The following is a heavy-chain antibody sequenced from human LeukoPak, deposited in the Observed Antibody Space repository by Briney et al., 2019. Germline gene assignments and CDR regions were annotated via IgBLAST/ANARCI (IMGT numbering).Heavy chain of an antibody. Sequence: SETLSLTCTVSGGSISSGSCYWSWIRQPAGKGLEWIGRIYTGGSTNYNPSLKSRVTISVDTSKNQFSLKLSSVTAADTAVYYCARETDDSSGYSYPYYYYGMDVWGQGTTVTVSS. J-gene: IGHJ6*02. V-gene: IGHV4-61*02. CDR3: ARETDDSSGYSYPYYYYGMDV. CDR2: IYTGGST. D-gene: IGHD3-22*01. CDR1: GGSISSGSCY.